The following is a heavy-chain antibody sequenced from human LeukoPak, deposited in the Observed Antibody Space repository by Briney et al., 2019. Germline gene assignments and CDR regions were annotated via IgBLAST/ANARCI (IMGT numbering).Heavy chain of an antibody. CDR2: IIPIFGTA. Sequence: GASVNVSCKASGGTFSSYAISWVRQAPGQGLEWMGGIIPIFGTANYAQKFQGRVTITADESTSTAYMELSSLRSEDTAVYYCARSWRVRRGDDYYYGMDVWGQGTTVTVSS. J-gene: IGHJ6*02. CDR1: GGTFSSYA. CDR3: ARSWRVRRGDDYYYGMDV. D-gene: IGHD2-21*01. V-gene: IGHV1-69*13.